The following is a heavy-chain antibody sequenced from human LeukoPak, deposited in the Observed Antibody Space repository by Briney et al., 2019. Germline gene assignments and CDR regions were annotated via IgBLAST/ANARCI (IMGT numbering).Heavy chain of an antibody. CDR3: AREDIVVVVAATRWFDP. CDR1: GYTFTGYY. V-gene: IGHV1-2*02. Sequence: ASVKVSCTASGYTFTGYYMHWVRQAPGQGLEWMGWINPNSGGTNYAQKFQGRVTMTRDTSISTAYMELSRLRSDDTAVYYCAREDIVVVVAATRWFDPWGQGTLVTVSS. CDR2: INPNSGGT. J-gene: IGHJ5*02. D-gene: IGHD2-15*01.